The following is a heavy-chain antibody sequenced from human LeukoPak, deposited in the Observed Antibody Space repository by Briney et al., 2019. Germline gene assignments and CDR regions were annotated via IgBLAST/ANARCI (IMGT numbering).Heavy chain of an antibody. Sequence: GASVKVSCKASGGTFSSYAISWVRQAPGQGLEWMGGIIPIFGTANYAQKFQGRVTITAGESTSTAYMELSSLRSEDTAVYYCAREGYYDSSGYYPYRGQGTLVTVSS. J-gene: IGHJ4*02. CDR1: GGTFSSYA. V-gene: IGHV1-69*13. CDR2: IIPIFGTA. D-gene: IGHD3-22*01. CDR3: AREGYYDSSGYYPY.